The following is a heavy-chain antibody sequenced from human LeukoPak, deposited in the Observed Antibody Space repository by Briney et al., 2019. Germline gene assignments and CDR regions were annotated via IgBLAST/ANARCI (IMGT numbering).Heavy chain of an antibody. CDR1: GGSFCGYY. CDR3: ARGRMDIVVVPAANPAYYYYYGMDV. D-gene: IGHD2-2*03. CDR2: INHSGSS. J-gene: IGHJ6*02. V-gene: IGHV4-34*01. Sequence: PSETLSLTCAVYGGSFCGYYWSWIRQPPGKGLEWIGEINHSGSSNYNPSLKSRVTISVDTSKNQFSLKLSSVTAADTAVYYCARGRMDIVVVPAANPAYYYYYGMDVWGQGTTVTVSS.